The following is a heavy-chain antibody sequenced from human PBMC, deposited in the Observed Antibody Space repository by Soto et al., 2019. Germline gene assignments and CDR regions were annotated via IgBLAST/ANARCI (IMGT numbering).Heavy chain of an antibody. CDR2: ISAYNGNT. CDR1: GYTFTSYG. J-gene: IGHJ6*02. D-gene: IGHD1-7*01. Sequence: ASVKVSCKASGYTFTSYGISWVRQAPGQGLEWMGWISAYNGNTNYAQKLQGRVTMTTDTSTSTAYMELRSLRSDDTAVYYCARVITGTKYYYYYYGMDVWGQGTTVTVSS. CDR3: ARVITGTKYYYYYYGMDV. V-gene: IGHV1-18*01.